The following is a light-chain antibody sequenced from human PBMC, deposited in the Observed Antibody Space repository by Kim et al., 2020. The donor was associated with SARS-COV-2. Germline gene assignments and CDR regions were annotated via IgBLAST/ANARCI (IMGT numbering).Light chain of an antibody. Sequence: PGKTARITCDGNNIGTKSVYWYQQKAGQTPILLIYYDRERPSGLPERFSGSNSGNTATLTVSRVEAGDEADYYCQVWDSSTDQVLFGGGTKVTVL. CDR3: QVWDSSTDQVL. CDR1: NIGTKS. J-gene: IGLJ3*02. V-gene: IGLV3-21*04. CDR2: YDR.